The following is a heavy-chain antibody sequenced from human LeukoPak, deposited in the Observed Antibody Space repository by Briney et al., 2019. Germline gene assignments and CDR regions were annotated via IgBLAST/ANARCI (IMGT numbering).Heavy chain of an antibody. V-gene: IGHV2-5*02. CDR1: GFSLNTRGVG. D-gene: IGHD3-22*01. Sequence: GPTLVNPTQTLTLTCTFSGFSLNTRGVGVGWIRQPPGRALEWLALIYWDDDRRYSPSLKSRLTITKDTSKNQMVLTMPNMDPVDTATYYCAHRKNYYDSSVFDYWGQGTLVTVSS. J-gene: IGHJ4*02. CDR2: IYWDDDR. CDR3: AHRKNYYDSSVFDY.